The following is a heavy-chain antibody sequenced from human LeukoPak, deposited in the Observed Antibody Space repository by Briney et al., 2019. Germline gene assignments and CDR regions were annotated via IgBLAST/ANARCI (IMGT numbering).Heavy chain of an antibody. J-gene: IGHJ4*02. Sequence: PSETLSLTCTVSGGSVSSSSYSWGWIRQPPGKGLEWIGSIYYSGSTYYNPSLKSRVTISVDTSKNQFSLKLSSVTAADTAVYYCARDKGGSGSYRVDYWGQGTLVTVSS. CDR2: IYYSGST. D-gene: IGHD3-10*01. CDR1: GGSVSSSSYS. V-gene: IGHV4-39*07. CDR3: ARDKGGSGSYRVDY.